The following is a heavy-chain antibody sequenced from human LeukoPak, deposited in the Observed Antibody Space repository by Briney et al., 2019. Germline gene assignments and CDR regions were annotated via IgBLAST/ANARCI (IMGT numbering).Heavy chain of an antibody. Sequence: GASVKVSCKASGYTFTGYYMHWVRQAPGQGLEWMGWINPNSGGTNYAQKFQGRVTMTRDTSISTAYMELSRLRSDDTAVYYCARSRPRGAGYFDYWGQGTLVTVSS. CDR3: ARSRPRGAGYFDY. CDR2: INPNSGGT. CDR1: GYTFTGYY. V-gene: IGHV1-2*02. J-gene: IGHJ4*02.